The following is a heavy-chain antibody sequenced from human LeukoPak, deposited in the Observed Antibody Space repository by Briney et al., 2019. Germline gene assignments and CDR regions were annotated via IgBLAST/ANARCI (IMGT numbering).Heavy chain of an antibody. CDR2: ISSSSSYI. CDR1: GFTFSSYS. Sequence: GGSLRLSCAASGFTFSSYSMNWVRQAPGKGLEWVSSISSSSSYIYYAVSVKGRFTISRDNAKNSLYLQMNSLRAEDTAVYYCARGDGYCTNGVCYRGVYWGQGTLVTVSS. CDR3: ARGDGYCTNGVCYRGVY. J-gene: IGHJ4*02. V-gene: IGHV3-21*01. D-gene: IGHD2-8*01.